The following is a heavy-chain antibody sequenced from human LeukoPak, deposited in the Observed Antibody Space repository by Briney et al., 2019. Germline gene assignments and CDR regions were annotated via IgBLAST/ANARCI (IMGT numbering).Heavy chain of an antibody. CDR3: ATQTFTLVVVISPFDY. CDR2: IQDDGAKT. J-gene: IGHJ4*02. D-gene: IGHD3-22*01. V-gene: IGHV3-30*02. CDR1: GFTFNTYP. Sequence: HPGGSLRLSCAASGFTFNTYPMHWVRQAPGKGLEWVALIQDDGAKTNYADSVRGRFTISRDNSRSTVYLQMNSLKPDDTAVYYCATQTFTLVVVISPFDYWGQGALVTVSS.